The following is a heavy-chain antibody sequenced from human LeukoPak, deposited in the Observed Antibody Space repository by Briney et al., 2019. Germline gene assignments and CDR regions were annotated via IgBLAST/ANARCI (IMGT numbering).Heavy chain of an antibody. CDR2: IYYSGST. CDR3: ARGGDSAWFDP. J-gene: IGHJ5*02. V-gene: IGHV4-59*01. Sequence: SETLSLTCTVSGGSISSYYWSWIRQPPGKGLEWFGYIYYSGSTNYNPSLKSRVTISVDTSKNQFSLKLSSVTAADTAVYYCARGGDSAWFDPWGQGTLVTVSS. CDR1: GGSISSYY. D-gene: IGHD2-21*02.